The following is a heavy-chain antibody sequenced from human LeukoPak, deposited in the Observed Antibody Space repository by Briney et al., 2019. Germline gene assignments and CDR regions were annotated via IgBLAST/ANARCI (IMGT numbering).Heavy chain of an antibody. J-gene: IGHJ3*02. CDR2: FNPSAGST. Sequence: ASVKVSCKASGYTFTNYHLHWVRQAPGQGLEWVGIFNPSAGSTRYAQKFQDRVTMTRDTSTSTVYMELNSLRSEDTAVYYCARATWYGGNPSGAFDIWGQGTMVTVSS. D-gene: IGHD4/OR15-4a*01. V-gene: IGHV1-46*01. CDR1: GYTFTNYH. CDR3: ARATWYGGNPSGAFDI.